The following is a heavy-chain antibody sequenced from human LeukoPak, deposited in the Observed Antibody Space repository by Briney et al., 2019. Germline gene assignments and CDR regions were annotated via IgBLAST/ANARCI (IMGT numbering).Heavy chain of an antibody. J-gene: IGHJ3*02. Sequence: PSETLSLTCTVSGGSISSYYWSWIRQPPGKGLEWIGYIYYSGSTNYNPSLKSRVTISVDTSKNQFSLKLSSATAADTAVYYCARRTQLNGPLYDILTGYHDAFDIWGQGTMVTVSS. V-gene: IGHV4-59*08. CDR3: ARRTQLNGPLYDILTGYHDAFDI. CDR1: GGSISSYY. D-gene: IGHD3-9*01. CDR2: IYYSGST.